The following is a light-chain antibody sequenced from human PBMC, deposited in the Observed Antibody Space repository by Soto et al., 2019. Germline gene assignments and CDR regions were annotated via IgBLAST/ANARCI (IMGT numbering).Light chain of an antibody. Sequence: DIQMTQSPSSLSASVGDIVTITCLASQSIGTYLHWYQQKAGKAPKLLIYAASNLQSGVPSRFSGSRSGPDFTLTISSLQPEDFATYYCQQSYSSPPTFGQGTKV. CDR3: QQSYSSPPT. CDR1: QSIGTY. CDR2: AAS. V-gene: IGKV1-39*01. J-gene: IGKJ1*01.